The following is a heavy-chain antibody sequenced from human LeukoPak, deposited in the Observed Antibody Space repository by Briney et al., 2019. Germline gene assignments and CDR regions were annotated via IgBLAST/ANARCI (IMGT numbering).Heavy chain of an antibody. Sequence: GGSLRLSCAASGFTFGSYGMSWVRQAPGKGLEWVSCISSTSVTMYYADSVKGRFTISRDNAKNSLYLQMNSLRAEDTAVYYCAKAVGSLDPFDIWGQGTMVTVSS. D-gene: IGHD4-23*01. V-gene: IGHV3-48*01. CDR3: AKAVGSLDPFDI. CDR2: ISSTSVTM. CDR1: GFTFGSYG. J-gene: IGHJ3*02.